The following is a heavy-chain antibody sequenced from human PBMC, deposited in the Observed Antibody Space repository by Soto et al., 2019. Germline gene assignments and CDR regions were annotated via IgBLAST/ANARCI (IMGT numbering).Heavy chain of an antibody. CDR2: IYPGDSDT. V-gene: IGHV5-51*01. CDR3: ARQGAVGYCSSTSCYFGY. D-gene: IGHD2-2*01. CDR1: GYSFTSYW. Sequence: ESLKISCKGSGYSFTSYWIGWVRQMPGKGLEWMGIIYPGDSDTRYSPSFQGQVTISADKSISTAYLQWSSLKASDTAMYYCARQGAVGYCSSTSCYFGYSGQGTLVTVSS. J-gene: IGHJ4*02.